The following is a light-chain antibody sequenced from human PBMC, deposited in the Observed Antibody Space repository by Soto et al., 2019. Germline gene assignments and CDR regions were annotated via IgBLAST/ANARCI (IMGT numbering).Light chain of an antibody. CDR1: SSNIGNNY. J-gene: IGLJ1*01. V-gene: IGLV1-51*01. CDR3: GTWDSSLSAGV. Sequence: QSVLTQPPSVSAAPGQKVTISCSGSSSNIGNNYVSWYQQLPGTAPKLLIYDNNKRPSGIPDRFSGSKSGTSATLGITGLQTGDEADYYCGTWDSSLSAGVLGNGTKVT. CDR2: DNN.